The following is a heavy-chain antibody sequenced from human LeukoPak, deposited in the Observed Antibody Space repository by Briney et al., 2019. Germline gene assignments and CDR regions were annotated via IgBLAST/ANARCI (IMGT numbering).Heavy chain of an antibody. J-gene: IGHJ4*02. D-gene: IGHD5-12*01. CDR2: ISGSGGST. CDR1: GFTFSSYA. Sequence: GGSLRLSCAASGFTFSSYAMSWVRQAPGKGLEWVSAISGSGGSTYYADSVKGRFTIPRDNSKNTLYQQMNSLRAEDTAVYYCAKVLSGYEFPGYDYWGQGTLVTVSS. V-gene: IGHV3-23*01. CDR3: AKVLSGYEFPGYDY.